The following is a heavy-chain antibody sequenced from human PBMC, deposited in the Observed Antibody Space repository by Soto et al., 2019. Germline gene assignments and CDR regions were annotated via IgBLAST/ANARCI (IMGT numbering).Heavy chain of an antibody. CDR3: ARDSIAVAGPGFGWFDP. Sequence: ASVKVSCKASGYTFTSYGISWVRQAPGQGLEWMGWISAYNGNTNYAQKLQGRVTMTTDTSTSTAYMELRSLRSGDTAVYYCARDSIAVAGPGFGWFDPGGKGPLVPF. CDR2: ISAYNGNT. CDR1: GYTFTSYG. J-gene: IGHJ5*02. D-gene: IGHD6-19*01. V-gene: IGHV1-18*01.